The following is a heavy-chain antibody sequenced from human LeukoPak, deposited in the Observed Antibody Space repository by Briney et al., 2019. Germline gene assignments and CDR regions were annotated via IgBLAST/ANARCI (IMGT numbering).Heavy chain of an antibody. V-gene: IGHV3-23*01. CDR3: ARDKEYYDSSGYYDY. D-gene: IGHD3-22*01. CDR1: GFTFSSYA. CDR2: ISGSGGST. Sequence: QPGGSLRLSCAASGFTFSSYAMSWVRQAPGKGLEWVSAISGSGGSTYYADSVKGRFTISRDNAKNSLYLQMNSLRAEDTAVYYCARDKEYYDSSGYYDYWGQGTLVTVSS. J-gene: IGHJ4*02.